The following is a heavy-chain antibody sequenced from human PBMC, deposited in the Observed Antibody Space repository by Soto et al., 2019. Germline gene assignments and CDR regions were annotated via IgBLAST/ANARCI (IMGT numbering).Heavy chain of an antibody. V-gene: IGHV3-23*01. D-gene: IGHD2-21*02. CDR2: INDNGNPR. J-gene: IGHJ4*02. Sequence: GGSLRLSCVASGFTFGSYAMTWVRRAPGKGLEWVSTINDNGNPRYYAESVRGRFTISRDNSKNRLYLQLNNLRAEDSARYYCAKAFGDWYPFEKWGLGALVTVSS. CDR3: AKAFGDWYPFEK. CDR1: GFTFGSYA.